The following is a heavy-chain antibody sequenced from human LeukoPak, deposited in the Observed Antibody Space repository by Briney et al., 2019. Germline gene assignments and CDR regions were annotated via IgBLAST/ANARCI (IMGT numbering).Heavy chain of an antibody. J-gene: IGHJ6*03. D-gene: IGHD1-26*01. Sequence: GSSVKVSCKASGGTFSSYAISWVRQAPGQGLEWMGGIIPIFGTANYAQKFQGRVTITTDESTSTAYMELSSLRSEDTAVYYCARSLVGARHDYYYYYMDVWGKGTTVTVSS. CDR1: GGTFSSYA. CDR3: ARSLVGARHDYYYYYMDV. V-gene: IGHV1-69*05. CDR2: IIPIFGTA.